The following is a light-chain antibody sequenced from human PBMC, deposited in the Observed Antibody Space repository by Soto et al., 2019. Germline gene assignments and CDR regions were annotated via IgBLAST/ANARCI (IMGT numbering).Light chain of an antibody. CDR3: QQRYSMPLT. J-gene: IGKJ3*01. CDR2: EAS. Sequence: DIQMTQSPSSLSASVGDRVTITCRASQSISSHLNWYQQKPGKAPQLLIYEASSLQGGVPSRFSGSGSGTDFTLTISRLQADDFAIYYCQQRYSMPLTFGPG. V-gene: IGKV1-39*01. CDR1: QSISSH.